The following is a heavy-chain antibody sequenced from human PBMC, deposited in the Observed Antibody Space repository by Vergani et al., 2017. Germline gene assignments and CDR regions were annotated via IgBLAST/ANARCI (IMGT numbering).Heavy chain of an antibody. CDR3: ARYPGCSGGSCYSADY. D-gene: IGHD2-15*01. CDR1: GYTFTSYY. V-gene: IGHV1-46*01. Sequence: QVQLVQSGAEVKKPGASVKVSCKASGYTFTSYYMHWVRQAPGQGLEWMGIINPSGGSTSYAQKFQGRVTMTRDTSTSTVYMELSSLRSEDTAVYYCARYPGCSGGSCYSADYWGQGILVTVSS. CDR2: INPSGGST. J-gene: IGHJ4*02.